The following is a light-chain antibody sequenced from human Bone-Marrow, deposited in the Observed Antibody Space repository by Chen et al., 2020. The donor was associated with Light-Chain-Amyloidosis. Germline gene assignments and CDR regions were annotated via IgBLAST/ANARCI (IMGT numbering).Light chain of an antibody. CDR2: GSS. CDR1: QPISSNY. Sequence: EIVLTQSQGTLSLSPVEGANLSCRASQPISSNYLNWYQQKFGQAPRLLIYGSSSRATGIPDRSTGSVSGTDFTLTINRLEPEDFAMYYCLRYGTSPLTFGGGIKVEIK. J-gene: IGKJ4*01. V-gene: IGKV3-20*01. CDR3: LRYGTSPLT.